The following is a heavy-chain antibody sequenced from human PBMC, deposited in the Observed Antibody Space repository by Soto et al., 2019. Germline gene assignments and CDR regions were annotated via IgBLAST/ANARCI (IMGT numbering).Heavy chain of an antibody. J-gene: IGHJ4*02. D-gene: IGHD3-22*01. Sequence: GGSLRLSCAASGFTFSSYAMSWVRQAPGKGLEWVSAISGSGGSTYYADSVKGRFTISRDNSKNTLYLQMNSLRAEDTAVYYCAKTQDSSGYLHTSYFDYWGQGTLVTVSS. V-gene: IGHV3-23*01. CDR1: GFTFSSYA. CDR3: AKTQDSSGYLHTSYFDY. CDR2: ISGSGGST.